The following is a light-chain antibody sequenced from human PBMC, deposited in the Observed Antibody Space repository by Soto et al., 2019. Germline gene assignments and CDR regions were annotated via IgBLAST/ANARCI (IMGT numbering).Light chain of an antibody. V-gene: IGKV3-15*01. CDR2: AAS. J-gene: IGKJ5*01. Sequence: VVMTQSPATLSVSPGERATLSCRASQSISTNLAWYQQKHGQAPRLLIYAASARATGIPARFSGSGSGTEFTLTISSLQSEDFAVYYCHQRNTFGQGTRLEIK. CDR3: HQRNT. CDR1: QSISTN.